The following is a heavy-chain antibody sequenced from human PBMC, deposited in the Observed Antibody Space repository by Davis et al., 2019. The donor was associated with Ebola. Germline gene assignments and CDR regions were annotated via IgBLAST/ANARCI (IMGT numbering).Heavy chain of an antibody. V-gene: IGHV4-4*02. CDR1: GGSISSSNW. J-gene: IGHJ5*02. D-gene: IGHD3-3*01. CDR2: IYHSGST. CDR3: ARHNYDFWSGHNWFDP. Sequence: MPSETLSLTCAVSGGSISSSNWWSWVRQPPGKGLEWIGEIYHSGSTNYNPSLKSRVTISVDTSKNQFSLKLSSVTAADTAVYYCARHNYDFWSGHNWFDPWGQGTLVTVSS.